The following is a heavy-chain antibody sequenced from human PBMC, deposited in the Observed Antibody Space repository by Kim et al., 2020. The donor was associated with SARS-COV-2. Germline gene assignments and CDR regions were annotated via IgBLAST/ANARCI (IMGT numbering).Heavy chain of an antibody. Sequence: SETLSLTCTVSGFPISSGVSWGWIRQPPGKGLEWVGSIFQSGTTYYNPSLETRVTISVDTSKNQFSLRVTSVTAADTAVYYCVSDGTPYYFHHWGQGSLVTVSS. CDR3: VSDGTPYYFHH. V-gene: IGHV4-38-2*02. CDR2: IFQSGTT. D-gene: IGHD6-13*01. J-gene: IGHJ4*02. CDR1: GFPISSGVS.